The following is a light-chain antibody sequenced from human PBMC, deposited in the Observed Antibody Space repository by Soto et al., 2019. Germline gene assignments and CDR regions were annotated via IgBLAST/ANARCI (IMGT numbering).Light chain of an antibody. CDR1: QSLLHSNGDNY. Sequence: DTVMTQSPLSLSVTPGEPASISCRSSQSLLHSNGDNYLDWYVQKPGQSPQLLIYLGSNRASGGPERFSGSESGTDFTLKITRVEAEDVGVYYCMRGLQSPVSFGGWTKVEIK. V-gene: IGKV2-28*01. CDR2: LGS. J-gene: IGKJ4*01. CDR3: MRGLQSPVS.